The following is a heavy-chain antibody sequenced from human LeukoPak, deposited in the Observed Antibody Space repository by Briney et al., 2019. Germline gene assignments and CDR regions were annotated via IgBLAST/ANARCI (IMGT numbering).Heavy chain of an antibody. CDR1: GFTFSSYA. CDR3: AKVLYYYDSSGYYYFDY. J-gene: IGHJ4*02. CDR2: ISGSGGST. V-gene: IGHV3-23*01. D-gene: IGHD3-22*01. Sequence: GGSLRLSCAASGFTFSSYAMSWVRQAPGKGLEWVSAISGSGGSTYYADSVKGRFTISRGNSKNTLYLQMNSLRAEDTAVYYCAKVLYYYDSSGYYYFDYWGQGTLVTVSS.